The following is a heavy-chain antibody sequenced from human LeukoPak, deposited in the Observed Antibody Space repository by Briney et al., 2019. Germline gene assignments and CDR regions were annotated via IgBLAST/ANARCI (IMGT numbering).Heavy chain of an antibody. CDR2: ISINRGNT. D-gene: IGHD6-19*01. CDR1: GYTFTGYY. Sequence: ASVKVSCKASGYTFTGYYMHWVRQAPGQGLEWMGWISINRGNTNYAQKFQGRVSMTTDTSTGTAYMELRGLRSDDTAMYYCARDVGITVADSFDPWGQGTLVTVSS. J-gene: IGHJ5*02. V-gene: IGHV1-2*02. CDR3: ARDVGITVADSFDP.